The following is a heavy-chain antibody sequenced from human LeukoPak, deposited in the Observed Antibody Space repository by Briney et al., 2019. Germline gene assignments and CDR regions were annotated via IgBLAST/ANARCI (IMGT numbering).Heavy chain of an antibody. Sequence: SETLSLTCAVYGGSFSGYYWSWIRQPPGKGLEWIGEINHIGSTNYNPSLKSRVTISVDTSKNQFSLKLSSVTAADTAVYYCARAMDCTNGVCSNYFDYWGQGTLVTVSS. CDR2: INHIGST. D-gene: IGHD2-8*01. CDR1: GGSFSGYY. CDR3: ARAMDCTNGVCSNYFDY. J-gene: IGHJ4*02. V-gene: IGHV4-34*01.